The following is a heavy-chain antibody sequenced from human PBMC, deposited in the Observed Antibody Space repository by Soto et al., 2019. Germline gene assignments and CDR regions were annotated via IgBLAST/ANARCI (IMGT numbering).Heavy chain of an antibody. D-gene: IGHD3-3*01. J-gene: IGHJ6*02. Sequence: QVQLVESGGGVVQPGRSRRLSCAASGFTFKNYGMFWVRQAPGTGLEWVAIISHDGSQRFYADSVKGRFTISRDDSKNTVSLQMNSLRAEDTAIYYCAKRITISGYGDYYYYGMDVWGQGTTVIVSS. CDR2: ISHDGSQR. CDR1: GFTFKNYG. CDR3: AKRITISGYGDYYYYGMDV. V-gene: IGHV3-30*18.